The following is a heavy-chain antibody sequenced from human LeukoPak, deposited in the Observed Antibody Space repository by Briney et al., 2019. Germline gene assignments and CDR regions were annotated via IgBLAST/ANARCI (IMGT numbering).Heavy chain of an antibody. Sequence: ASVKVSCKASGYTFTGYYMHWVRQAPGQGLEWMGWINPNSGGTNYAQQFQGRVTMTRDTSISTAYMELSRLRSDDTAVYYCARYCSGGSCYPGPDAFDIWGQETMVTVSS. J-gene: IGHJ3*02. CDR3: ARYCSGGSCYPGPDAFDI. CDR1: GYTFTGYY. D-gene: IGHD2-15*01. V-gene: IGHV1-2*02. CDR2: INPNSGGT.